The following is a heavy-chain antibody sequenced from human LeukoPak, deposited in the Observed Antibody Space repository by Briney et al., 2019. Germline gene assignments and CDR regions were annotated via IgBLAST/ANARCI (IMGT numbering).Heavy chain of an antibody. CDR3: ARDRGRQRSPTTVSPGAFDI. D-gene: IGHD4-17*01. CDR1: GFTFNSYS. J-gene: IGHJ3*02. CDR2: ISSSSSYI. Sequence: GGSLRLSCAASGFTFNSYSMKWVRQAPGKGLEWVSSISSSSSYIYYADSVKGRFTISRDNAKNSLYLQMNSLGAEDTAVYYCARDRGRQRSPTTVSPGAFDIWGQGSMVTVSS. V-gene: IGHV3-21*01.